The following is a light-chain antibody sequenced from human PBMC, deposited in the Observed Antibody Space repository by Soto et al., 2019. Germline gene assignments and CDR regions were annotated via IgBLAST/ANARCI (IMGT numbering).Light chain of an antibody. CDR2: SNI. Sequence: QSVLTQPPSVSGAPGQRVTFSCIGSSSNIGADYDVHWYQQLPGTAPKLLIYSNINRPSGVPDRFSGSKSGASAALAITGLQSDDEAAYYGHSYDRSLGFVFGTGTQLTVL. V-gene: IGLV1-40*01. J-gene: IGLJ1*01. CDR3: HSYDRSLGFV. CDR1: SSNIGADYD.